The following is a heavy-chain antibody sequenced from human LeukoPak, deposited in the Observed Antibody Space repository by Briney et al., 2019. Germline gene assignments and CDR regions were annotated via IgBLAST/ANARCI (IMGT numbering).Heavy chain of an antibody. V-gene: IGHV3-23*01. J-gene: IGHJ6*02. Sequence: GGSLRLSCAASGFTFSSYAMSWVRQAPGKGLEWVSAISGSGGSTYYADSVKGRFTISRDNSMNTLYLQMNSLRAEDTAVYYCAKDVSSWTHYGMDVWGQGTTVTVSS. CDR2: ISGSGGST. D-gene: IGHD6-13*01. CDR1: GFTFSSYA. CDR3: AKDVSSWTHYGMDV.